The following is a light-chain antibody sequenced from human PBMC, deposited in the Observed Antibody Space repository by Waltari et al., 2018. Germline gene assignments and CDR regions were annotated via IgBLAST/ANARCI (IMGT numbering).Light chain of an antibody. CDR1: QSVFYSSNNKNY. CDR3: QQYYSIPYT. J-gene: IGKJ2*01. Sequence: DIVMTQSPDSLAVSLVERATINCKSSQSVFYSSNNKNYLAWYQQKPGQPPKLLIYWASTRESGVPDRFSGSGSGTDFTLTISSLQAEDVAVYYCQQYYSIPYTFGQGTKLEIK. CDR2: WAS. V-gene: IGKV4-1*01.